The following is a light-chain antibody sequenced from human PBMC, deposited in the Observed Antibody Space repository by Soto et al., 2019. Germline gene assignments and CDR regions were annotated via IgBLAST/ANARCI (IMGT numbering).Light chain of an antibody. Sequence: EIVLMQSPGTLSLSPGERATLTCRASQSIDSSYFAWYQQKPGQAPRLLIFHTSTRATGIPDRFSGSGSGRDFTLTINKLEPEAFAVYYCHQYGSSPPWTFGQGTKVDIK. CDR3: HQYGSSPPWT. V-gene: IGKV3-20*01. CDR2: HTS. J-gene: IGKJ1*01. CDR1: QSIDSSY.